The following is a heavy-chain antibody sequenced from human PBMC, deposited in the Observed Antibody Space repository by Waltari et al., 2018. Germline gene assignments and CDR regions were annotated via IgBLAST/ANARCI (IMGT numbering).Heavy chain of an antibody. CDR1: GFTFSTYW. CDR3: ASHRPGGYGMDV. V-gene: IGHV3-74*01. D-gene: IGHD2-15*01. J-gene: IGHJ6*02. Sequence: VQLVESGGGLVQPGGSLRLSCEASGFTFSTYWRCWVRQVPGKGLVWVTTITSDGSRTRYADTVKGRFPISRDNAKNALYLQTNSLRAEDTAVYYCASHRPGGYGMDVWGHGTTVTVSS. CDR2: ITSDGSRT.